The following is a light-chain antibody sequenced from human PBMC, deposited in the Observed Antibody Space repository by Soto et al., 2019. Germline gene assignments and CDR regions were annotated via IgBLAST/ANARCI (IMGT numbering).Light chain of an antibody. CDR1: QSVSSY. CDR2: DAS. Sequence: EIVLTQSPATLSLSPGERATLSCRASQSVSSYLAWYQQKPGQSPRLLIYDASNRATGIPARFSGSGSGTDSTLTISSLEPEDFAVYYCQQRSNWHRTFGQGTKLEIK. V-gene: IGKV3-11*01. CDR3: QQRSNWHRT. J-gene: IGKJ2*02.